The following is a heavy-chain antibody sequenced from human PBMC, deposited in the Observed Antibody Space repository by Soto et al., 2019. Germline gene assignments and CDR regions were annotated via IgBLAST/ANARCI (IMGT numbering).Heavy chain of an antibody. CDR3: ARSIGSGGVIGGFDY. J-gene: IGHJ4*02. CDR2: IIPIFDTP. V-gene: IGHV1-69*01. CDR1: GGTFNMYA. Sequence: QVQLVQSGAEVRKPGSAVRVSCKASGGTFNMYAMNWVRQAPGQGLEWMAGIIPIFDTPRYSQQFQGRVTITVYESTSTAYMERSSLRSEDTAIYYCARSIGSGGVIGGFDYWGQGTLVTVAS. D-gene: IGHD3-16*02.